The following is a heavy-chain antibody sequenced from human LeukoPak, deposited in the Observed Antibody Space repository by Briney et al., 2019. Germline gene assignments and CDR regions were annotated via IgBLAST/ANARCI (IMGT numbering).Heavy chain of an antibody. CDR3: ARGRGGFEGDVDTAMVLDY. CDR1: GYTFTGYY. CDR2: INPNSGGT. V-gene: IGHV1-2*02. D-gene: IGHD5-18*01. J-gene: IGHJ4*02. Sequence: ASVKVSCKASGYTFTGYYMHWVRQAPGQGLEWMGWINPNSGGTNYAQKFQGRVTMTRDTSISTAYMELSRLRSDDTAVYYCARGRGGFEGDVDTAMVLDYWGQGTLVTVSS.